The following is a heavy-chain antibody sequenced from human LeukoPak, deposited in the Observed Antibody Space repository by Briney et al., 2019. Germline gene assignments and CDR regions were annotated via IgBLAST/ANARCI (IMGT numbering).Heavy chain of an antibody. Sequence: SETLSLTCAVYGGSFSGYYWSWIRQTPGKDLEWIGEINHSGSTNYIPSLKSRVTISVDTSKNQFSLKLSSVTAADTAVYYCASGDPLLDAFDIWGQGAMVTVSS. CDR1: GGSFSGYY. D-gene: IGHD2/OR15-2a*01. V-gene: IGHV4-34*01. CDR2: INHSGST. CDR3: ASGDPLLDAFDI. J-gene: IGHJ3*02.